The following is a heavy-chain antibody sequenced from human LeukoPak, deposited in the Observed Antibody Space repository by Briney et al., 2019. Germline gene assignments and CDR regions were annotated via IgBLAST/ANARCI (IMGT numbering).Heavy chain of an antibody. J-gene: IGHJ6*02. V-gene: IGHV4-59*01. CDR2: IYYSGST. Sequence: PSETLPLTCTVSGGSISSYYWSWIRQPPGKGLEWIGYIYYSGSTNYNPSLKSRVTISVDTSKNQFSLKLSSVTAADTAVHYCARDYGYYYGMDVWGQGTTVTVSS. D-gene: IGHD3-10*01. CDR1: GGSISSYY. CDR3: ARDYGYYYGMDV.